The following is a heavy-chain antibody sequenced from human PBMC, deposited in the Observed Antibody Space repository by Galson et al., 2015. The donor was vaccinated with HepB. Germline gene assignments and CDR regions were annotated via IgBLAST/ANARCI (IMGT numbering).Heavy chain of an antibody. D-gene: IGHD4-23*01. CDR2: ISAYNGNT. CDR3: ARVGRPNYGGNSGDY. CDR1: GYTFTSYG. J-gene: IGHJ4*02. V-gene: IGHV1-18*01. Sequence: SVKVSCKASGYTFTSYGISWVRQAPGQGLEWMGWISAYNGNTNYAQKLQGRVTMTTDTSTSTAYMELRSLRSDDTAVYYCARVGRPNYGGNSGDYWGQGTLVTVSS.